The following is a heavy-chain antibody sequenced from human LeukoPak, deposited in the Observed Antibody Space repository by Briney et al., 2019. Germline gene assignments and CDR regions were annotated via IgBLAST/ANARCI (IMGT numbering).Heavy chain of an antibody. V-gene: IGHV1-2*02. CDR3: ARVGDILTGYHKYNWFDP. CDR1: GYTFTGYY. Sequence: ASAKVSCKASGYTFTGYYMHWVRQAPGQGLEWMGWINPNSGGTNYALKFQGRVTMTRDTSISTAYMELSRLRSDDTAVYYCARVGDILTGYHKYNWFDPWGQGTLVTVSS. D-gene: IGHD3-9*01. J-gene: IGHJ5*02. CDR2: INPNSGGT.